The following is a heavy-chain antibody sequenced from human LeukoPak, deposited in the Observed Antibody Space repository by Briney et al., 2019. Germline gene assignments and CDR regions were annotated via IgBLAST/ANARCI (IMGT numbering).Heavy chain of an antibody. J-gene: IGHJ6*02. Sequence: TGGSLRLSCAASGFTFTDHWMHWVRQAPGKGLEWVANIREDGGERNYVDSVKGRFTISRDNSKNTLYLQMNSLRAEDTAVYYCARDPTTNSGYGMDVWGQGTTVTVSS. CDR1: GFTFTDHW. CDR3: ARDPTTNSGYGMDV. D-gene: IGHD4-17*01. CDR2: IREDGGER. V-gene: IGHV3-7*01.